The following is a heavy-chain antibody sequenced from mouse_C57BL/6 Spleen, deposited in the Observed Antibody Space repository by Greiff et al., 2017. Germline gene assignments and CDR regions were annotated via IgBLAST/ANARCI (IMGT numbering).Heavy chain of an antibody. J-gene: IGHJ2*01. V-gene: IGHV1-59*01. Sequence: VQLQQSGAELVRPGTSVKLSCKASGYTFTSYWMHWVKQRPGQGLEWIGVIDPSDSYTNYNQKFKGKATLTVDTSSSTAYMQLSSLTSEDSAVYYCARRGYYSNYVGYFDYWGQGTTLTVSS. CDR2: IDPSDSYT. CDR1: GYTFTSYW. D-gene: IGHD2-5*01. CDR3: ARRGYYSNYVGYFDY.